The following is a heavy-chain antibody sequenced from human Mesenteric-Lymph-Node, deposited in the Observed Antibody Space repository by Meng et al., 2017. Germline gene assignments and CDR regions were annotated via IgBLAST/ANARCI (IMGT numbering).Heavy chain of an antibody. D-gene: IGHD4-17*01. V-gene: IGHV4-31*03. CDR3: ASLYGDSSVWYLDL. CDR1: GGSISSGNHY. J-gene: IGHJ2*01. Sequence: AQLQRWGAGLVKPFQTLSPTCTVSGGSISSGNHYWSWLRQHPGKGLDYIGYIYYSGSTYYNPSLKSRVIISVDTSKNQFSLRLNSVTAADTAVYYCASLYGDSSVWYLDLWGRGTLVTVSS. CDR2: IYYSGST.